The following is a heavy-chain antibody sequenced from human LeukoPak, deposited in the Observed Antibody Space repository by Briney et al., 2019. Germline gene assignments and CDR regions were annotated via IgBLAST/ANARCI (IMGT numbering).Heavy chain of an antibody. CDR1: GFIFSNHG. CDR3: VGGYCSTTACSPLDY. D-gene: IGHD2-2*01. J-gene: IGHJ4*02. V-gene: IGHV3-30*03. Sequence: PGRSLRLSCAASGFIFSNHGMHWVRQAPGKGLEWVAVTSYDGSNKYYADSLRGRFTISRDNSKNTLFLQMNSLRAEDSAVYYCVGGYCSTTACSPLDYWGQGTLVTVSS. CDR2: TSYDGSNK.